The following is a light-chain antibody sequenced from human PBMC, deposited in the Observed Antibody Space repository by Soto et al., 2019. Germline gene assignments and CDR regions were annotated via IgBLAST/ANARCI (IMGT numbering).Light chain of an antibody. J-gene: IGKJ4*01. V-gene: IGKV1-39*01. CDR2: AAS. Sequence: DIQMTQSPSTLSASVGDRVTITCRASQSISSYLNWYQQKPGKAPKLLIYAASSLHSGVPSRFSGSGSGTDFTLTISSLQPEDFATYYCQQSYSTPLTFGGGTKVDI. CDR3: QQSYSTPLT. CDR1: QSISSY.